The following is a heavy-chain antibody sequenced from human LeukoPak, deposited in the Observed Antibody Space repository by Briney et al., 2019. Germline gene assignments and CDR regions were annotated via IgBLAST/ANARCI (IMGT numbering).Heavy chain of an antibody. J-gene: IGHJ6*02. V-gene: IGHV4-34*01. CDR2: INHSGST. CDR3: AGPYYYYGMDV. Sequence: PSETLPLTCAVYGGSFSGYYWSWIRQPPGKGLEWIGEINHSGSTNYNPSLKSRVTISVDTSKNQFSLKLSSVTAADTAVYYCAGPYYYYGMDVWGQGTTVTVSS. CDR1: GGSFSGYY.